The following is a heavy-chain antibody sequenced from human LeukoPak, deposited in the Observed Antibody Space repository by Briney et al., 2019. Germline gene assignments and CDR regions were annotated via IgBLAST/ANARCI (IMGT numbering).Heavy chain of an antibody. CDR3: GKELRGYCPTTKCYRPPDY. CDR1: GFSVSNYG. Sequence: PGGSLRLPCAASGFSVSNYGMHWVRQTPGKGLEWVAFIRYDGSDEYYADSVKGRFSISTDKSKNTVYLLMNSLRTEDTAVYFCGKELRGYCPTTKCYRPPDYWGLGTLVTVSS. CDR2: IRYDGSDE. D-gene: IGHD2-8*01. J-gene: IGHJ4*02. V-gene: IGHV3-30*02.